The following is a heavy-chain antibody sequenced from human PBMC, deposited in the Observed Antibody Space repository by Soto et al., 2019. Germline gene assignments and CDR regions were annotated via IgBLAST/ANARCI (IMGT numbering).Heavy chain of an antibody. V-gene: IGHV3-33*01. Sequence: QVQLVESGGGVVQPGRSLRLSCAASGFTFSSYGMHWVRQAPGKGLEWVAVIWYDGSNKYYADSVKGRFTISRDNSKNTLYLQMNSLRAEDTAVYYCARGGNTPLGGMDVWGQGTTVTVSS. CDR2: IWYDGSNK. J-gene: IGHJ6*02. CDR3: ARGGNTPLGGMDV. CDR1: GFTFSSYG. D-gene: IGHD2-2*02.